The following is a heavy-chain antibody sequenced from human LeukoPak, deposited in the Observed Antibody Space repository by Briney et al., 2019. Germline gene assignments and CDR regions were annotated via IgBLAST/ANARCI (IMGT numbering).Heavy chain of an antibody. J-gene: IGHJ4*02. CDR3: AKDIEAGYSSSWTIEY. CDR1: GFTFSSYG. Sequence: GRSLRLSCVASGFTFSSYGMHWVRQAPGKGLEWVALISYDGRNKYYVDSVKGRFTISRDNPKNTLYLQMNSLRAEDTAVYYCAKDIEAGYSSSWTIEYWGQGTLVTVSS. V-gene: IGHV3-30*18. CDR2: ISYDGRNK. D-gene: IGHD6-13*01.